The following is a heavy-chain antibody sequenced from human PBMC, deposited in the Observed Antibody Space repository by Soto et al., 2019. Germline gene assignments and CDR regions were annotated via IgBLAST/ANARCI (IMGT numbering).Heavy chain of an antibody. J-gene: IGHJ3*02. CDR2: ISGSGDST. D-gene: IGHD6-13*01. V-gene: IGHV3-23*01. CDR1: GFTFSSYA. Sequence: GGSLRLSCAASGFTFSSYAMSWVRQAPGKGLEWVSAISGSGDSTYYAGSVKGRFTISRDNSKNTLYLQMNSLRAEDTAVYYCAKMTSSWKTHAFDIWGQGTMVTVSS. CDR3: AKMTSSWKTHAFDI.